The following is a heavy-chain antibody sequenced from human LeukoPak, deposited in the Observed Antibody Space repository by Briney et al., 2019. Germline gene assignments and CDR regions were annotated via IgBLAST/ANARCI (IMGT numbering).Heavy chain of an antibody. V-gene: IGHV3-7*01. D-gene: IGHD3-10*01. J-gene: IGHJ6*03. CDR3: ARLSAYYYGSYFYYYMDV. CDR2: IRRGESVR. CDR1: GFSFSSYW. Sequence: GGSLRLSCEGSGFSFSSYWMSWVRQLPGKGPEWVANIRRGESVRYFADSVKGRFTISRDNAKKSVYLHMSSLRAEDTALYYCARLSAYYYGSYFYYYMDVWGKGTTVTVSS.